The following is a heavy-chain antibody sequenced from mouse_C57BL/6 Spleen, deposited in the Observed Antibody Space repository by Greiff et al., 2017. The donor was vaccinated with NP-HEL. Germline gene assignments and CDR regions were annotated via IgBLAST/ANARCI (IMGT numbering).Heavy chain of an antibody. CDR1: GYTFTSYG. CDR2: IYPRSGNN. V-gene: IGHV1-81*01. CDR3: ARPGTTGLAY. J-gene: IGHJ3*01. D-gene: IGHD4-1*01. Sequence: QVQLQQSGAELARPGASVTLSCKASGYTFTSYGISWVKQRTGQGLEWIGEIYPRSGNNYYNEKFKGKATLTADKSSSTAYMEFRSLTSEDSAVYACARPGTTGLAYWGQGTLVTVSA.